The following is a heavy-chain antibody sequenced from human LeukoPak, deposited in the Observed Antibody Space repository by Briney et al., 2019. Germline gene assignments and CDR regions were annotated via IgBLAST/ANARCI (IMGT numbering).Heavy chain of an antibody. CDR3: ARVRRIAAQLDY. CDR1: GGSISSGGYY. J-gene: IGHJ4*02. D-gene: IGHD6-13*01. Sequence: SETLSLTCTVSGGSISSGGYYWSWIRQPPGKGLEWVGYIYHSGSTYYNPSLKSRVTISVDRSKNQFSLKLSSVTAADTAVYYCARVRRIAAQLDYWGQGTLVTVSS. CDR2: IYHSGST. V-gene: IGHV4-30-2*01.